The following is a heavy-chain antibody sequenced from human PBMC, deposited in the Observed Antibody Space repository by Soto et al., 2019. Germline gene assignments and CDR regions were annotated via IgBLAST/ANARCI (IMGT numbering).Heavy chain of an antibody. Sequence: SETLSLTCTVSGYSISSGSYWGWIRQPPGKGPEWIASIYHGGTTFYNPSLKSRVTVSVDKSNNQFSLKLRSVTAADTAVYYCAKAHVMVVADSTFDYWGHGTLVTSPQ. J-gene: IGHJ4*01. CDR3: AKAHVMVVADSTFDY. D-gene: IGHD3-22*01. V-gene: IGHV4-38-2*02. CDR2: IYHGGTT. CDR1: GYSISSGSY.